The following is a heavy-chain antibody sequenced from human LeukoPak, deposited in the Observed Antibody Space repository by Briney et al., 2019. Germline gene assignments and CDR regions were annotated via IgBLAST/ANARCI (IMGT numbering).Heavy chain of an antibody. CDR2: ISYDGSDK. CDR3: ARGMTTVTTRDEYFQH. V-gene: IGHV3-30-3*01. CDR1: GFTFSSNG. Sequence: GGSLRPSWAASGFTFSSNGMGGVRQAPGKGLEWGAVISYDGSDKYYADSVKGRFTISRDNSKNTLYLQMNSLRAEDTAVYYCARGMTTVTTRDEYFQHWGQGTLVTVSS. D-gene: IGHD4-17*01. J-gene: IGHJ1*01.